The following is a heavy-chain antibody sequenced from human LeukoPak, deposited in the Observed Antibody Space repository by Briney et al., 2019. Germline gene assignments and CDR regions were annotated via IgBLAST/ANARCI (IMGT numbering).Heavy chain of an antibody. V-gene: IGHV3-64D*06. J-gene: IGHJ4*02. CDR2: ISSNGGST. CDR1: GFTFSSYA. CDR3: VTTVTTSYGDY. Sequence: PGGSLRLSCSASGFTFSSYAMHWVRQAPGKGLEYVSAISSNGGSTYSADSVKGRFTISRDNSKNTLYLQMSSLRAEDTAVYYCVTTVTTSYGDYWGQGTLVTVSS. D-gene: IGHD4-17*01.